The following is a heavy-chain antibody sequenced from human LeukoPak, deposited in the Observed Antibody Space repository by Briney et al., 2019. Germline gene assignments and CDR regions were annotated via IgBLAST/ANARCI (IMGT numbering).Heavy chain of an antibody. CDR3: ARGTRLGVVDY. V-gene: IGHV3-13*01. CDR1: GFTFSGYD. D-gene: IGHD3-16*01. CDR2: IGTAGDT. J-gene: IGHJ4*02. Sequence: GGSLRLCCAASGFTFSGYDMHWVRQATGKGLEWVSAIGTAGDTYYPGSVKGRFTISRENAKNSLCLQMNSLRAGDTAVYYCARGTRLGVVDYWGQGTLVTVSS.